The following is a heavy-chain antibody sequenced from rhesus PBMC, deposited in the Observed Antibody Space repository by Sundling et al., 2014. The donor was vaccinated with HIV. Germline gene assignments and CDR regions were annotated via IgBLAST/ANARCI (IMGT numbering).Heavy chain of an antibody. J-gene: IGHJ4*01. Sequence: QVTLKESGPALVKPTQTLTLTCTFSGFSLSTSGMGVGWIRQPPGKTLEWLAHIYWDDDKYYSTSLKNRLTISKDASKNQVVLTMTNMDPVDTGTYFCVRRARAATTTINFYYFDYWGQGVLVTVSS. CDR3: VRRARAATTTINFYYFDY. V-gene: IGHV2-174*02. CDR1: GFSLSTSGMG. D-gene: IGHD1-20*01. CDR2: IYWDDDK.